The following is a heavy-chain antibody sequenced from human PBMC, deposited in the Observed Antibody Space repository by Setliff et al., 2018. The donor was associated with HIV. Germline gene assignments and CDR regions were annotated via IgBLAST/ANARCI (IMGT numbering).Heavy chain of an antibody. CDR1: GDTFRSRA. J-gene: IGHJ4*02. Sequence: RASVKVSCKASGDTFRSRAFNWVRQAPGQGPEWMGGIIPMFGTANYAQKFQGRVTITADESTSTVYMELSSLRSDDTALYYCAREGNSGHGGQIEFDYWGQGTLVTVS. CDR2: IIPMFGTA. V-gene: IGHV1-69*13. D-gene: IGHD1-26*01. CDR3: AREGNSGHGGQIEFDY.